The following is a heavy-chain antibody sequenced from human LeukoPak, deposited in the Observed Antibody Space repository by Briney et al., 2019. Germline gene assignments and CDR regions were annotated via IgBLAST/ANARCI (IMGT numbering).Heavy chain of an antibody. CDR1: GFTFDDYA. CDR3: AKEDY. V-gene: IGHV3-9*01. Sequence: GGSLRLSCAASGFTFDDYAMHWVRQAPGKGLEWVSGISWNSGSIGYADSVKGRFTISRDNAKNSLYLQMNSLRAGDTALYYCAKEDYWGQGTLVTVSS. J-gene: IGHJ4*02. CDR2: ISWNSGSI.